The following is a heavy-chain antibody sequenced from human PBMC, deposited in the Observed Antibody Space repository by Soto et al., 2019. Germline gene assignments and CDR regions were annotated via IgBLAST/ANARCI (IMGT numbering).Heavy chain of an antibody. V-gene: IGHV1-8*01. Sequence: ASVKVSCKASGYTFTSYDINWVRQATGQGLEWMGWMSPNSGNTGYAQKFQGRVTMTRNTSISTAYMELSSLRSEDTAVYYCARGVVIIGDDAFDIWGQGTMVTVSS. J-gene: IGHJ3*02. D-gene: IGHD3-3*01. CDR2: MSPNSGNT. CDR1: GYTFTSYD. CDR3: ARGVVIIGDDAFDI.